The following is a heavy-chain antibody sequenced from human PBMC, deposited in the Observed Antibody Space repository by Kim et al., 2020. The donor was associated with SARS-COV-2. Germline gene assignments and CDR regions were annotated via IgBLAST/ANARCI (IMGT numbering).Heavy chain of an antibody. J-gene: IGHJ4*02. V-gene: IGHV3-21*01. CDR2: SSSYI. Sequence: SSSYIYYADSVKGRFTISRDNAKNSLYLQMNSLGAEDTAVYYCARDYLPHWGQGTLVTVSS. CDR3: ARDYLPH.